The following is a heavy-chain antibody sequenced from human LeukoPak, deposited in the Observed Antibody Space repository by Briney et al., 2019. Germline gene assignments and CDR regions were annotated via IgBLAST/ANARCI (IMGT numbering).Heavy chain of an antibody. CDR2: INPNSGGT. V-gene: IGHV1-2*02. D-gene: IGHD3-10*01. CDR3: AREGTYYYGSGSHYYFDY. CDR1: GYTFTGYY. Sequence: ASVKVSCKASGYTFTGYYMHWVRQAPGQGLEWMGWINPNSGGTNYAQKFQGRVTMTRDTSISTAYMELSRLRSDDTAVYYCAREGTYYYGSGSHYYFDYWGQGTLVTVSS. J-gene: IGHJ4*02.